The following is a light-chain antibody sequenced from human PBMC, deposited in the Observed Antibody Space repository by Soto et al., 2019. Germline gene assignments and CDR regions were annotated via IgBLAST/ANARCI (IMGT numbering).Light chain of an antibody. V-gene: IGKV1-5*03. CDR2: KAS. CDR3: QQYKSYQIT. J-gene: IGKJ5*01. CDR1: QSIHSW. Sequence: DIQMTQSPSTLSASVGDRVTITCRASQSIHSWLAWYQQNPGKAPKLLIHKASSLQSGVPSRFSGSGSGTEFTLTISSLQPDDFATYYCQQYKSYQITFGQGTRLEIK.